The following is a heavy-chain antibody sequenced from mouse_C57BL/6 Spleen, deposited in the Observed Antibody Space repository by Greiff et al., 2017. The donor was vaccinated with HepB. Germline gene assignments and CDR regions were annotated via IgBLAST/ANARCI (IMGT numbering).Heavy chain of an antibody. J-gene: IGHJ1*03. CDR3: ARALYYYGSSDWYFDV. D-gene: IGHD1-1*01. CDR1: GFTFSDYY. CDR2: ISNGGGST. V-gene: IGHV5-12*01. Sequence: EVKLMESGGGLVQPGGSLKLSCAASGFTFSDYYMYWVRQTPEKRLEWVAYISNGGGSTYYPDTVKGRFTISRDNAKNTLYLQMSRLKSEDTAMYYCARALYYYGSSDWYFDVWGTGTTVTVSS.